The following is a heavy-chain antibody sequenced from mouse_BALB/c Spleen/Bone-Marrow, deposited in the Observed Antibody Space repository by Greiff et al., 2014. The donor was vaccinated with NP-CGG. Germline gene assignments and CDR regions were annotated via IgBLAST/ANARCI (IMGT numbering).Heavy chain of an antibody. CDR1: GYTFTSSW. CDR2: IHPNSGNT. CDR3: ARELGRGYYFDY. D-gene: IGHD4-1*01. Sequence: QVQLKESGSVLVRPGASVKLSCKASGYTFTSSWMHWAKQRPGQGLEWNGEIHPNSGNTNYNEKFKGKATLTVDTSSSTAYVDLSSLTSEDSAAYYCARELGRGYYFDYWGQGTTLTVSS. V-gene: IGHV1S130*01. J-gene: IGHJ2*01.